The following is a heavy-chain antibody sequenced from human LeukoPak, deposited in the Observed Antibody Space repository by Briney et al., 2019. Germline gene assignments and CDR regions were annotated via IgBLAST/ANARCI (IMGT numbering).Heavy chain of an antibody. CDR1: GYTFTGYY. CDR3: ARPRYCSGGSCSYYFDY. Sequence: GASVKVSCKASGYTFTGYYMHWVRQAPGQGLEWMGWINPNSGGTNYAQKFQGRVTMTRDTSISTACMELSRLRSDDTAVYYCARPRYCSGGSCSYYFDYWGQGTLVTVSS. D-gene: IGHD2-15*01. V-gene: IGHV1-2*02. CDR2: INPNSGGT. J-gene: IGHJ4*02.